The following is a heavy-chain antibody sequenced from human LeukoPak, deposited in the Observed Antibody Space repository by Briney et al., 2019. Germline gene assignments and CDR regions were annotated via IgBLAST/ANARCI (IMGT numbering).Heavy chain of an antibody. J-gene: IGHJ4*02. D-gene: IGHD6-19*01. CDR1: GFTLSDYY. Sequence: GGSLRLSCAASGFTLSDYYMSWIRQAPGKGLEWVSYISSSGGTIYYADSVKGRFTISRDNAKNSLYLQMNSLRAEDTAVYYCGRGSSSGWYIDYWGQGTLVTVSS. CDR2: ISSSGGTI. V-gene: IGHV3-11*01. CDR3: GRGSSSGWYIDY.